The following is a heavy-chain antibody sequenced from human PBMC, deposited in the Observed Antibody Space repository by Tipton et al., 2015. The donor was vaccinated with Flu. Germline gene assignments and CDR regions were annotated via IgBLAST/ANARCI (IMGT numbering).Heavy chain of an antibody. CDR1: GFTVSSNY. J-gene: IGHJ6*02. V-gene: IGHV3-53*01. CDR3: ARVSYDLWSVSGYGMDV. D-gene: IGHD3-3*01. Sequence: SLRLSCAASGFTVSSNYMSWVRQAPGKGLEWVSVIYSGGSTYYADSVKGRLNISRDNSKNTLYLQLNSLRAADTAVDYCARVSYDLWSVSGYGMDVGGQGATVTVAS. CDR2: IYSGGST.